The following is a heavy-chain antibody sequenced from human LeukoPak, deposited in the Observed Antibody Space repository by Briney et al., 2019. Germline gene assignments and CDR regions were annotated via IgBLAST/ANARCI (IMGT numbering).Heavy chain of an antibody. CDR1: GFTFSSYA. CDR3: ARAAVGTAMVTYVDY. D-gene: IGHD5-18*01. J-gene: IGHJ4*02. Sequence: GGSLRLSCAASGFTFSSYAMHWVRQAPGKGLEYVSAISSNGGSTYYANSVKGRFTISRDNSKNTLYLQMGSLRAEDMAVYYCARAAVGTAMVTYVDYWGQGTLVTVSS. CDR2: ISSNGGST. V-gene: IGHV3-64*01.